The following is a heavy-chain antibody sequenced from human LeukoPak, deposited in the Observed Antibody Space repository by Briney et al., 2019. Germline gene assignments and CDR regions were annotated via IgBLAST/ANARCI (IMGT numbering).Heavy chain of an antibody. CDR3: ARVLYSRDYDPLDF. V-gene: IGHV4-39*07. D-gene: IGHD4/OR15-4a*01. CDR2: IYYSGNT. J-gene: IGHJ4*02. CDR1: GGSISSSSYY. Sequence: SETLSLTCTVSGGSISSSSYYWGWIRQPPGKGLEWIGTIYYSGNTYYNPSLKSRVTISVDTSKNQFSLKVSSVTAADTAVYYCARVLYSRDYDPLDFWGQGTLVTVSS.